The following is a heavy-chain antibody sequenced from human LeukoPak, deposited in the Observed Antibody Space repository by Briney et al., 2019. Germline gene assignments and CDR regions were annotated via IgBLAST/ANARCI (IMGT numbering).Heavy chain of an antibody. V-gene: IGHV4-34*01. CDR1: GGSFSGYY. CDR2: INHRGST. Sequence: SETLSLTCAVYGGSFSGYYWSWIRQPPGKGLEWIGEINHRGSTNYNPSLKSRVTISVDTSKNQFSLKLSSVTAADTAVYYCASFMTNRDWFDPWGQGTLVTVSS. J-gene: IGHJ5*02. CDR3: ASFMTNRDWFDP.